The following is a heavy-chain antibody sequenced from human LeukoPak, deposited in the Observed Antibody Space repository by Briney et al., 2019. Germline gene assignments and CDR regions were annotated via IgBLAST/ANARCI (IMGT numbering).Heavy chain of an antibody. V-gene: IGHV3-30*03. CDR2: IIYDGTNK. CDR1: GFTFSDSY. J-gene: IGHJ6*03. D-gene: IGHD3-10*01. Sequence: GGSLRLSCAASGFTFSDSYMTWVRQAPGKGLEWVAVIIYDGTNKYYTDSVKGRFTISRDNSKNTLYLQMNSLRAEDTAVYYCASNSDNYYYYYMDVWGKGTTVTVSS. CDR3: ASNSDNYYYYYMDV.